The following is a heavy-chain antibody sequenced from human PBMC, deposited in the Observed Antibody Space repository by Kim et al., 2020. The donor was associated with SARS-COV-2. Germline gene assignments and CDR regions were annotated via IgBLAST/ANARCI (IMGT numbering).Heavy chain of an antibody. D-gene: IGHD6-13*01. CDR3: AREIISSWYGGTFDY. Sequence: SETLSLTCTVSGGSISSYYWSWIRQPPGKGLEWIGYIYYSGSTNYNPSLKSRVTISVDTSKNQFSLKLSSVTAADTAVYYCAREIISSWYGGTFDYWGQG. CDR1: GGSISSYY. V-gene: IGHV4-59*01. J-gene: IGHJ4*02. CDR2: IYYSGST.